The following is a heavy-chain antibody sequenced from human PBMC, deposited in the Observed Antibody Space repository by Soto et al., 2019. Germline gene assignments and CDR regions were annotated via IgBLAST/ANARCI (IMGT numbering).Heavy chain of an antibody. J-gene: IGHJ4*02. V-gene: IGHV4-34*01. Sequence: SETLSLTCAVYGGSFSGYYWTWIRQPPGTGLEWIGEINHSGSTNYNPSLKSRVTISVDTSKNQFSLKLTSVTAADTAVYYCARYIALSGTFYFDYWGQGALVTVSS. CDR2: INHSGST. CDR1: GGSFSGYY. CDR3: ARYIALSGTFYFDY. D-gene: IGHD6-19*01.